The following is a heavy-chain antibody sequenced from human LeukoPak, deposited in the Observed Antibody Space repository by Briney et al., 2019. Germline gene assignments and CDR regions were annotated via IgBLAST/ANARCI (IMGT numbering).Heavy chain of an antibody. CDR2: VNGHST. Sequence: GGSLRLSCAASGFTFSSYAMGWVRQAPETGLEWVSAVNGHSTFYADSVRGRFTISRDNSKNTLYLQMNSLRAEDTAVYYCAREVHDSGGFSADFWGQGTLLTVSS. V-gene: IGHV3-23*01. CDR3: AREVHDSGGFSADF. D-gene: IGHD3-22*01. J-gene: IGHJ4*01. CDR1: GFTFSSYA.